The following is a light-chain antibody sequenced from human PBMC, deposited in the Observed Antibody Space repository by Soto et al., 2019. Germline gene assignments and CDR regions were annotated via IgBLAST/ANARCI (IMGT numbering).Light chain of an antibody. Sequence: EIVLTQSPGTLSFSPGERATLSCRASQSLSSNYLAWYQQKPGQAPRLLIYRASTRATGIPDRFSGSGSGTDFTLTISRLEPEDFAVFYCQQYVMSPATFGQGTKVDIK. CDR2: RAS. J-gene: IGKJ1*01. CDR3: QQYVMSPAT. CDR1: QSLSSNY. V-gene: IGKV3-20*01.